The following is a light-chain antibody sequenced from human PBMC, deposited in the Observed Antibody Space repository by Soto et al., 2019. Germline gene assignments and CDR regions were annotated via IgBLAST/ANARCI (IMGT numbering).Light chain of an antibody. J-gene: IGKJ1*01. Sequence: EIVMTHSPGTLSLSPWERATLSFSASQSVSSSYLAWYQQNPGQAPRLLIYGASTRATGIPARFSGSGSGTEFTLTISSLQSEDFAVYYCQQYGSSQTFGQGTKVDIK. CDR2: GAS. CDR1: QSVSSSY. CDR3: QQYGSSQT. V-gene: IGKV3-20*01.